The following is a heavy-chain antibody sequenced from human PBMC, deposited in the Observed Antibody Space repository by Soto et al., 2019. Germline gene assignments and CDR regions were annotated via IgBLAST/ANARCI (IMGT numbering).Heavy chain of an antibody. D-gene: IGHD3-10*01. V-gene: IGHV4-59*08. CDR1: GGSISSYY. CDR2: IYYSGST. Sequence: SQTLSLTCPVSGGSISSYYWSWIRQPPGKGLEWIGYIYYSGSTNYNPSLKSRVTISVDTSKNQFSLKLSSVTAADTAVYYCARLGSGSGSYRGDWFDPWGQGTLVTVSS. J-gene: IGHJ5*02. CDR3: ARLGSGSGSYRGDWFDP.